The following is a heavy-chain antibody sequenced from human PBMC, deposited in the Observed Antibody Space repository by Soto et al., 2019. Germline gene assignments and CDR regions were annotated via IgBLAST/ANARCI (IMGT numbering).Heavy chain of an antibody. D-gene: IGHD3-3*01. CDR2: IYYSGST. CDR3: ARVFGQEIYYYYGMDV. CDR1: GGSISSYY. J-gene: IGHJ6*02. V-gene: IGHV4-59*01. Sequence: SETLSLTCTVSGGSISSYYWSWIRQPPGKGLEWIGYIYYSGSTNYNPSLKSRVTISVDTSKNQFSLKLSSVTAADTAVYYCARVFGQEIYYYYGMDVWGQGTTVTVSS.